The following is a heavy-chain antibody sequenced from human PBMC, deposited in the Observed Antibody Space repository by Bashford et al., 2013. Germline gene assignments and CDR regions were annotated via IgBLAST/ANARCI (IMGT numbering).Heavy chain of an antibody. D-gene: IGHD2-21*02. CDR2: IYYSGRT. V-gene: IGHV4-39*01. CDR3: ARTCGGDCYSLVSFYFDY. J-gene: IGHJ4*02. Sequence: SETLSLTCTVSGGSIASNRYYWGWIRQSPGKGLEWIGNIYYSGRTYYNPSLKSRVTMSVDTSENQLSLKLSSVTAADTAVYYCARTCGGDCYSLVSFYFDYWGQGTLVTVLL. CDR1: GGSIASNRYY.